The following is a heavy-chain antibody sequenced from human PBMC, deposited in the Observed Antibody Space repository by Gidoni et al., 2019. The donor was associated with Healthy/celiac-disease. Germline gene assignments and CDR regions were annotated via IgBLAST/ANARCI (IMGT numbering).Heavy chain of an antibody. V-gene: IGHV5-51*01. D-gene: IGHD2-21*02. J-gene: IGHJ3*02. CDR2: IYPGDSDT. CDR1: GYSFTSYW. CDR3: ARGGCGGDCYPGDHDAFDI. Sequence: EVQLVQSGAEVKKPGESLKISCKGSGYSFTSYWIGWVRQMPGKGLEWMGLIYPGDSDTRYSPSFQGQVTISADKSISTAYLQWSSLKASDTAMYYCARGGCGGDCYPGDHDAFDIWGQGTMVTVSS.